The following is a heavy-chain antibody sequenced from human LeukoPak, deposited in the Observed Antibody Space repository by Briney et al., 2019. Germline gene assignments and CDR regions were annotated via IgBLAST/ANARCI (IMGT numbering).Heavy chain of an antibody. J-gene: IGHJ4*02. CDR1: GFTVSSNY. CDR3: ARESPRGYSYGREEFDY. CDR2: ISSSSSYI. Sequence: PGGSLRLSCAASGFTVSSNYMSWVCQAPGKGLEWVSSISSSSSYIYYADSVKGRFTISRDNAKNSLYLQMNSLRAEDTAVYYCARESPRGYSYGREEFDYWGQGTLVTVSS. D-gene: IGHD5-18*01. V-gene: IGHV3-21*01.